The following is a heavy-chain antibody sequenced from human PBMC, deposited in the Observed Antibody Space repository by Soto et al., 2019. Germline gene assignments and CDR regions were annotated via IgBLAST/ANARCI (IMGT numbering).Heavy chain of an antibody. CDR3: ARVAVHCSSTSCYTYYYYYGMDV. J-gene: IGHJ6*02. Sequence: EVQLVESGGGLVKPGGSLRLSCAASGFTFSSYSMNWVRQAPGKGLEWVSSISSSSSYIYYADSVKGRFTISRDNAKNSRYLPMNSLRAEDTAVYSCARVAVHCSSTSCYTYYYYYGMDVWGQGTTVTVSS. D-gene: IGHD2-2*02. CDR2: ISSSSSYI. CDR1: GFTFSSYS. V-gene: IGHV3-21*01.